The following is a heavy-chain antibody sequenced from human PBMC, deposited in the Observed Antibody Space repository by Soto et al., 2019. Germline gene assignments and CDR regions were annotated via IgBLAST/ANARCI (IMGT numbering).Heavy chain of an antibody. V-gene: IGHV3-23*01. CDR3: AKIPSLYYDFWSGSDWFDP. CDR1: GFTFSSCA. CDR2: VSGSGDTT. J-gene: IGHJ5*02. Sequence: GGSLRLSCAASGFTFSSCAMNWVRQAPGKGLEWVSGVSGSGDTTYYSDSVKGRFTISRDNSKNTLYLQMNSLRAEDTAVYYCAKIPSLYYDFWSGSDWFDPWGQGTLVTVSS. D-gene: IGHD3-3*01.